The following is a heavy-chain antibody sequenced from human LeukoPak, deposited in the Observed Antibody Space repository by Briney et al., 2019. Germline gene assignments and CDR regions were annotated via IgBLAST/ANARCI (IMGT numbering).Heavy chain of an antibody. D-gene: IGHD6-19*01. CDR3: AKGKSSGWYDIYFDY. J-gene: IGHJ4*02. CDR1: GFTFDDYA. Sequence: GRSLRLSCAASGFTFDDYAMHWVRQAPGKGLEWVSGISWNSGSIGYADSVKGRFTISRDNAKNSLYLQMSSLRAEDTALYYCAKGKSSGWYDIYFDYWGQGTLVTVSS. CDR2: ISWNSGSI. V-gene: IGHV3-9*01.